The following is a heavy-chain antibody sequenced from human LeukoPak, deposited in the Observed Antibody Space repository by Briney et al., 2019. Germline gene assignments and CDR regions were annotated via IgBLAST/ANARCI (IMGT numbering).Heavy chain of an antibody. CDR2: IYFTGIT. D-gene: IGHD4-17*01. J-gene: IGHJ5*02. V-gene: IGHV4-39*07. CDR3: ARDARDFGDHDWFDP. Sequence: SETLSLTCTVSGVYIRSSDFYWGWIRQPPGRGLEWFGSIYFTGITYYNSSLKSRGTIKVDTSKNQFSLNLTSVTAADTAGYYSARDARDFGDHDWFDPWGQGTLVTVSS. CDR1: GVYIRSSDFY.